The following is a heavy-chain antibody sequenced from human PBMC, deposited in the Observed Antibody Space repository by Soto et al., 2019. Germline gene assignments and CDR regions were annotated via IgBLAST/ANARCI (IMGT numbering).Heavy chain of an antibody. Sequence: SETLSLTCSISGGTIDSSDYQWSWLRQPPGKGLEWIGFLSFSGRTNYNSSLRDRVTISADTSKTLFFLNLISVTAADTAVYYCARDHCNTGICYQRYFDPWGQGSLVPSPQ. CDR3: ARDHCNTGICYQRYFDP. V-gene: IGHV4-30-4*01. CDR1: GGTIDSSDYQ. J-gene: IGHJ5*02. CDR2: LSFSGRT. D-gene: IGHD2-15*01.